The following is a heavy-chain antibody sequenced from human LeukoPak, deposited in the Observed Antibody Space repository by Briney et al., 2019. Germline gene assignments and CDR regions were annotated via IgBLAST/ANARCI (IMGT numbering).Heavy chain of an antibody. CDR1: GYTFTGYY. Sequence: ASVKVSCKASGYTFTGYYMHWVRQAPGQGLEWMGWINPNSGGTNYAQKFQGRVTMTRDTSISTAYMELSRLRSDDTAVYYCARGFRVYTTPGQLGYFDYWGQGTLVTVSS. CDR3: ARGFRVYTTPGQLGYFDY. J-gene: IGHJ4*02. V-gene: IGHV1-2*02. D-gene: IGHD6-13*01. CDR2: INPNSGGT.